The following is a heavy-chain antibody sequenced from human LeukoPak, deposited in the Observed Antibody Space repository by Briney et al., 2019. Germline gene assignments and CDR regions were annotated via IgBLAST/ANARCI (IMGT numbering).Heavy chain of an antibody. Sequence: GGSLRLSCAASGFTFSSYWMSWVRQAPGKGLEWVANMDQDGGEKYYVDSVKGRFTISRDNAKNSLSLLMNSLRAEDTAVYYCARVSCSGGSCSSYFDYWGQGTPVTVSS. V-gene: IGHV3-7*04. CDR2: MDQDGGEK. CDR1: GFTFSSYW. CDR3: ARVSCSGGSCSSYFDY. J-gene: IGHJ4*02. D-gene: IGHD2-15*01.